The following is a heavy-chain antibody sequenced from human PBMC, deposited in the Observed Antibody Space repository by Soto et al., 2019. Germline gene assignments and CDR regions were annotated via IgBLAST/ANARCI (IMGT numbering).Heavy chain of an antibody. D-gene: IGHD2-21*01. CDR3: GKDRCGPSCPNNLCIGDFDP. CDR1: GLTFANYG. J-gene: IGHJ5*02. Sequence: PGGSLRLSCVASGLTFANYGMHWVRQAPGKGLEWVALISSHGGGTQLYADSVKGRFTISRDNSKNSLYLDMNNLRPEDTALYYFGKDRCGPSCPNNLCIGDFDPWCHVTLVIVS. CDR2: ISSHGGGTQ. V-gene: IGHV3-30*18.